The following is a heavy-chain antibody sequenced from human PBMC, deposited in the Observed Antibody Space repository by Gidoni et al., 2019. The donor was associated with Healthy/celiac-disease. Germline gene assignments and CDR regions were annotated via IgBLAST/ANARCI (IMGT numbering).Heavy chain of an antibody. D-gene: IGHD3-9*01. CDR1: GFTFDDYG. CDR2: INWNGGST. V-gene: IGHV3-20*04. Sequence: EVQLVESGGGVVRPGGSLRLSCAASGFTFDDYGMRWVRQAPGKGLGWVSGINWNGGSTGYADSVKGRFTISRDNAKNSLYLQMNSLRAEDTALYYCARGGGTISVSEDYYYYGMDVWGQGTTVTVSS. J-gene: IGHJ6*02. CDR3: ARGGGTISVSEDYYYYGMDV.